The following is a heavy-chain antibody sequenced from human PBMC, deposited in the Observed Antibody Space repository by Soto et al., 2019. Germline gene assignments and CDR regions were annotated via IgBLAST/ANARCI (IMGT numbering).Heavy chain of an antibody. V-gene: IGHV4-34*01. CDR3: ARATFPPSGYCSGGSCKLIGYYYGMDV. Sequence: PLETLSLTCAVYGGSFSGYYWGWIRQPPGKGLEWIGEINHSGSTNYNPSLKSRVTISVDTSKNQFSLKLSSVTAADTAVYYCARATFPPSGYCSGGSCKLIGYYYGMDVWGQGTTVTVSS. CDR1: GGSFSGYY. D-gene: IGHD2-15*01. CDR2: INHSGST. J-gene: IGHJ6*02.